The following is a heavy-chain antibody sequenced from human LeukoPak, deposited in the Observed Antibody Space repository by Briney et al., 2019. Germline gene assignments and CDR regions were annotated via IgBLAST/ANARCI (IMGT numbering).Heavy chain of an antibody. V-gene: IGHV1-2*02. D-gene: IGHD4-17*01. CDR3: AREVYGDSSFDY. J-gene: IGHJ4*02. CDR2: INPNSGGT. Sequence: GASVKVSCKASGYSLSDNYMHWVRQAPGQGLEWMGWINPNSGGTNYAQKFQGRVTMTRDASISTAYLELSRLRSDDTAVYYCAREVYGDSSFDYWGQGTLLTVSS. CDR1: GYSLSDNY.